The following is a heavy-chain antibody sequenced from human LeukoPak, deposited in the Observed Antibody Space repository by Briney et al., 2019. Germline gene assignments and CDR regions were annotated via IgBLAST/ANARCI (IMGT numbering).Heavy chain of an antibody. D-gene: IGHD3-16*01. J-gene: IGHJ5*02. Sequence: GASVKVSCKASGGTFSSYAISWVRQAPGQGLEWMGGIIPIFGTANYAQKFQGRVAITADESTSTAYMELSSLRSEDTAVYYCARDDGGAYNWFDPWGQGTLVTVSS. V-gene: IGHV1-69*13. CDR2: IIPIFGTA. CDR3: ARDDGGAYNWFDP. CDR1: GGTFSSYA.